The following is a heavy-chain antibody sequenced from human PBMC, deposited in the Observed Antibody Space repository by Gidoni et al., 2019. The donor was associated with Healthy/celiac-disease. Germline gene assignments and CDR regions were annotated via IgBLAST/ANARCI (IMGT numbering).Heavy chain of an antibody. J-gene: IGHJ4*02. V-gene: IGHV1-69*09. Sequence: QVQLVQSGAEVKKPGSSVKVSCKASGGTFSSYAISWVRQAPGQGLEWMGRIIPILGIANYAQKFQGRVTITADKSTSTAYMELSRLRSEDTAVYYCARNPGYCSGGSCSDYWGQGTLVTVSS. CDR1: GGTFSSYA. CDR3: ARNPGYCSGGSCSDY. D-gene: IGHD2-15*01. CDR2: IIPILGIA.